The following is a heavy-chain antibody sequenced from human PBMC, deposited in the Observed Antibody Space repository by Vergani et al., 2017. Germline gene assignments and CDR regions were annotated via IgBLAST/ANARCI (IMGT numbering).Heavy chain of an antibody. CDR2: ISWNSGSI. CDR1: GFTFDDYA. D-gene: IGHD3-22*01. J-gene: IGHJ3*02. CDR3: AKDMAYVEDYDSSGYPGDAFDI. Sequence: EVQLVESGGGLVQPGRSLRLSCAASGFTFDDYAMHWVRQAPGKGLEWVSGISWNSGSIGYADSVKGRFTISRDNAKNFLYLQMNSLRAEDTALYYCAKDMAYVEDYDSSGYPGDAFDIWGQGTMVTVSS. V-gene: IGHV3-9*01.